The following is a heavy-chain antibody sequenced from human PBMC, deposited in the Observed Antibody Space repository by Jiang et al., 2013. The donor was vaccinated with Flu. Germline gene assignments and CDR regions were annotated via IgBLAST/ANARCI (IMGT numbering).Heavy chain of an antibody. J-gene: IGHJ4*02. D-gene: IGHD3-9*01. CDR3: ARVVLRYFDWLLGPVYYFDY. Sequence: GAEVKKPGASVKVSCKASGYTFTSYGISWVRQAPGQGLEWMGWISAYNGNTNYAQKLQGRVTMTTDTSTSTAYMELRSLRSDDTAVYYCARVVLRYFDWLLGPVYYFDYWGQGTLVTVSS. CDR1: GYTFTSYG. V-gene: IGHV1-18*04. CDR2: ISAYNGNT.